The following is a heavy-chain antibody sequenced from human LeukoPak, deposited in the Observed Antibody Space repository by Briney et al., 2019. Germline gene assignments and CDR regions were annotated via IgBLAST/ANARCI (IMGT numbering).Heavy chain of an antibody. D-gene: IGHD3-22*01. V-gene: IGHV3-48*01. Sequence: GGSLRLSCAASGFTFSSYSMNWVRQAPGKGLEWVSYISSSSSTIYYADSVKGRFTISRDNAKNSLYLQMNSLRAEDTAVYYSARDDYDSSAFDIWGQGTMVTVSS. CDR3: ARDDYDSSAFDI. J-gene: IGHJ3*02. CDR2: ISSSSSTI. CDR1: GFTFSSYS.